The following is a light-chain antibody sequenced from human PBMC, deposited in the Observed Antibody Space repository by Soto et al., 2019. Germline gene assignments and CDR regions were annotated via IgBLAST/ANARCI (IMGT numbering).Light chain of an antibody. Sequence: DIPMTQSPSSLSASVGDRVTITCRASESIANYLNWYQQKPGKAPNLLIYAASTLQTGVPSRFSGSGSGTDFTLTISSLQTEDFATYLCQQSYISPYTFGQGTKLDI. CDR2: AAS. CDR1: ESIANY. J-gene: IGKJ2*01. V-gene: IGKV1-39*01. CDR3: QQSYISPYT.